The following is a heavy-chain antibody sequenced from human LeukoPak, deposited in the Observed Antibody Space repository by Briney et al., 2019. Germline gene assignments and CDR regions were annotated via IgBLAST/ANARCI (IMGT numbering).Heavy chain of an antibody. CDR1: GFTFNSNA. D-gene: IGHD3-10*01. CDR2: ISYDGSNK. Sequence: GGSLRLSCAASGFTFNSNAMHWVRQAPGKGLEWVAAISYDGSNKYYADSVRGRFTISRDNSENTLYLQMNSLRTEDTTMYYCVSAYGRNGNYWGQGTLVTVSS. CDR3: VSAYGRNGNY. V-gene: IGHV3-30*04. J-gene: IGHJ4*02.